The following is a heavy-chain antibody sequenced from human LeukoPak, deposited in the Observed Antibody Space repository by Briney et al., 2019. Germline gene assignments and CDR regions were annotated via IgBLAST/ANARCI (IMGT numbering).Heavy chain of an antibody. J-gene: IGHJ4*02. Sequence: GGSLRLSCAASGFTFSSYAMSWVRQAPGKGLEWVSAISGSGGSTYYADSVKGRFTISRDNSKNTLYLQMNSLRAEDTAVYYCAKAGAPPFYYYDSSGYEYFDYWGQGTLVTVSS. V-gene: IGHV3-23*01. D-gene: IGHD3-22*01. CDR2: ISGSGGST. CDR3: AKAGAPPFYYYDSSGYEYFDY. CDR1: GFTFSSYA.